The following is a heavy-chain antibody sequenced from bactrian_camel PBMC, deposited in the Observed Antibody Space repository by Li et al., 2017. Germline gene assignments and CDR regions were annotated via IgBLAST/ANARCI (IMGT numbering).Heavy chain of an antibody. D-gene: IGHD6*01. CDR2: IDSGGSTK. Sequence: VQLVESGGGSVQAGGSLRLSCTASGIAFSTYGMSWVRQAPGKGLEWVAEIDSGGSTKYYADSVKGRFTVSRENAKNTLHLQMNSLKTEDTAVYYCAAKAYGGNWYAAPYIRTRDFTYWGQGTQVTVS. J-gene: IGHJ4*01. CDR1: GIAFSTYG. CDR3: AAKAYGGNWYAAPYIRTRDFTY. V-gene: IGHV3S40*01.